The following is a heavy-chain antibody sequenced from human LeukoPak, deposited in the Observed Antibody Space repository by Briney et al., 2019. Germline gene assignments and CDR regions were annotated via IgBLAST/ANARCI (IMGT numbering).Heavy chain of an antibody. CDR1: GYTFTSYA. CDR3: ARVGGPGYSSGWPYYYYGMDV. Sequence: ASVKVSCTASGYTFTSYAMNWVRQAPGQGLEWMGWINTNTGNPTYAQGFTGRFVFSLDTSVSTAYLQISSLKAEDTAVYYCARVGGPGYSSGWPYYYYGMDVWGQGTTVTVSS. D-gene: IGHD6-19*01. V-gene: IGHV7-4-1*02. J-gene: IGHJ6*02. CDR2: INTNTGNP.